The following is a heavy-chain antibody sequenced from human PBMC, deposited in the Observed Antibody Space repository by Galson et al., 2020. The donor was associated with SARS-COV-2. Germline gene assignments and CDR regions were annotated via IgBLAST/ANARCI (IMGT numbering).Heavy chain of an antibody. D-gene: IGHD3-10*01. Sequence: SETLSLTCTVSGGSISSSSYYWGWIRQPPGKGLEWIGSIYYSGSTYYNPSLKSRVTISVDTSKNQFSLKLSSVTAADTAVYYCARHKRITMVRGVISWVDPWGQGTLVTVSS. J-gene: IGHJ5*02. CDR1: GGSISSSSYY. CDR2: IYYSGST. V-gene: IGHV4-39*01. CDR3: ARHKRITMVRGVISWVDP.